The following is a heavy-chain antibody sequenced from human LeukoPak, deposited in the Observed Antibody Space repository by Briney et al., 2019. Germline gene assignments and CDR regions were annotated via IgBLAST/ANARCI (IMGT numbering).Heavy chain of an antibody. D-gene: IGHD3-22*01. J-gene: IGHJ4*02. Sequence: GGSLRLSCVASGFMFSKAWMSWVRQAPGKGLEWVSAISGSGGSTYYADSVKGRFTISRDNSKNTLYLQMNSLRAEDTAVYYCARRAGDYSHPYDYWGQGTLVTVSS. V-gene: IGHV3-23*01. CDR3: ARRAGDYSHPYDY. CDR2: ISGSGGST. CDR1: GFMFSKAW.